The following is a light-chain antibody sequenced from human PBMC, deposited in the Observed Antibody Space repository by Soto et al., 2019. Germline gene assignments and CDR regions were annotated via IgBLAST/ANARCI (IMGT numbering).Light chain of an antibody. Sequence: IQVTQSPSSLSASMGDRVTITCRASQGMSSYLAWYQQKPGKAPKLLIYSASTLESGVPSRFSGIGSGTDFNLIISSLQTEDIATYYCQHLNNYPPTFGQGTRLEIK. CDR2: SAS. CDR3: QHLNNYPPT. V-gene: IGKV1-9*01. CDR1: QGMSSY. J-gene: IGKJ5*01.